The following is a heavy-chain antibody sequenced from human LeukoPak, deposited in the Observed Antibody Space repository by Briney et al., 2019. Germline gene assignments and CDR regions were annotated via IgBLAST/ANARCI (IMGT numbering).Heavy chain of an antibody. Sequence: GGSLRLSCAASGFTFDDYGLSWVRQAPGKGLEWVSGINWNGGSTGYADSVKGRFTISRDNAKSSLYLQMNSLRAEDTALYYCARLPYYGSGIYYFDYWGQGTLVTVSS. CDR2: INWNGGST. V-gene: IGHV3-20*04. J-gene: IGHJ4*02. CDR1: GFTFDDYG. CDR3: ARLPYYGSGIYYFDY. D-gene: IGHD3-10*01.